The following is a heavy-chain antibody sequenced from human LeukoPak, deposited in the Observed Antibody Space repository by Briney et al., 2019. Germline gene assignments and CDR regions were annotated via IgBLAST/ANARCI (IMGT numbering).Heavy chain of an antibody. Sequence: SETLSLTCTVSGGSISSGGYYWSWIRQHPGKGLEWIGYIYYSGSTNYNPSLKSRVTISVDTSKNQFSLKLSSVTAADTAVYYCARASALYRRFDPWGQGTLVTVSS. CDR2: IYYSGST. J-gene: IGHJ5*02. V-gene: IGHV4-31*03. CDR3: ARASALYRRFDP. D-gene: IGHD1-26*01. CDR1: GGSISSGGYY.